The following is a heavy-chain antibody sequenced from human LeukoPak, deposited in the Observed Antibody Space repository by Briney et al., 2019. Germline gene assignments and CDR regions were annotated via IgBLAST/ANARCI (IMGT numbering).Heavy chain of an antibody. CDR2: IWYDGSNK. D-gene: IGHD3-3*01. Sequence: PGRSLRLSCAASGFTFSSYGMHWVRQAPGKGLEWVAVIWYDGSNKYYADSVKGRFTISRDNSKNTLYLQMNSLRAEDTAVYYCARDGYPTRYSYYDFWSGYRSPGFDPWGQGTLVTVSS. CDR3: ARDGYPTRYSYYDFWSGYRSPGFDP. V-gene: IGHV3-33*01. CDR1: GFTFSSYG. J-gene: IGHJ5*02.